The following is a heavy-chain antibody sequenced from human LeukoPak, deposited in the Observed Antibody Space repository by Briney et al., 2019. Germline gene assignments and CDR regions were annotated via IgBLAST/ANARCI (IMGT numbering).Heavy chain of an antibody. CDR1: GGSISSYY. CDR3: ARTKYYYDSSGYPPPFDY. D-gene: IGHD3-22*01. J-gene: IGHJ4*02. V-gene: IGHV4-59*01. Sequence: PSETLSLTCTVSGGSISSYYWSWLRQPPGKGLEWIGYIYYIGSTNYNPSLKSRVTISVDTSKNQFSLKLSSVTAADTAVYYCARTKYYYDSSGYPPPFDYWGQGTLVTVSS. CDR2: IYYIGST.